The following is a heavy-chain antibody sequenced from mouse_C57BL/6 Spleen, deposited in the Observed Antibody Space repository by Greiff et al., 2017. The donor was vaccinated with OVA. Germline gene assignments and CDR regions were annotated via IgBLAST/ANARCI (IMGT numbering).Heavy chain of an antibody. CDR1: GFNIKDYY. V-gene: IGHV14-1*01. CDR2: IDPEDGDT. J-gene: IGHJ3*01. Sequence: EVQLQQSGAELVRPGASVKLSCTASGFNIKDYYMHWVKQRPEQGLEWIGRIDPEDGDTEYAPKFQGKATMTADTSSNTAYLQLSSLTSEDTAVYYCTTGGYYSNVAWFAYWGQGTLVTVSA. CDR3: TTGGYYSNVAWFAY. D-gene: IGHD2-5*01.